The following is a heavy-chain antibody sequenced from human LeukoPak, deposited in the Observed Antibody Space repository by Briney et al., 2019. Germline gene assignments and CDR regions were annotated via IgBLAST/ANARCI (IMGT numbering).Heavy chain of an antibody. CDR2: IYYSGST. CDR1: GGSISSYY. CDR3: ARGPSRYFDWLFAFDY. Sequence: SETLSLTCTVSGGSISSYYWSWIRQPPGKGLEWIGYIYYSGSTNYNPSLKSRVTISVDTSKNQFSLKLSSVTAVDTAVYYCARGPSRYFDWLFAFDYWGQGTLVTVSS. V-gene: IGHV4-59*01. J-gene: IGHJ4*02. D-gene: IGHD3-9*01.